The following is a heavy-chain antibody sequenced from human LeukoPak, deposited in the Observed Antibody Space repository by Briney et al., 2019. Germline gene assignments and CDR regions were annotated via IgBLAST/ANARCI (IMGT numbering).Heavy chain of an antibody. V-gene: IGHV4-4*07. CDR1: GGSISSYY. J-gene: IGHJ3*02. CDR2: LYTSGST. Sequence: AETLSLTCTVSGGSISSYYWSWIRQPAGKGLEWIGRLYTSGSTNYNPSLKSRVTMSVDTSKNQFSLKLSSVTAADTAVYYCARSQGAFTMVRGTAFDIWGQGTMVTASS. CDR3: ARSQGAFTMVRGTAFDI. D-gene: IGHD3-10*01.